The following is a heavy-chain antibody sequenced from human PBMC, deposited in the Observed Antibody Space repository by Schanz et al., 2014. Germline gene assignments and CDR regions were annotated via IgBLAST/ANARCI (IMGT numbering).Heavy chain of an antibody. J-gene: IGHJ4*02. V-gene: IGHV3-23*04. Sequence: VQLVESGGGLVKPGGSLRLSCVASGFAFSSFALSWVRQSPGKGLEWVSAISANDYDTYYAPSVKGRFTVSRDNSKNTVYLQMNSLRVEDTAVYYCARYGFRKFGVVYGLAVWGQGTLVTVSS. D-gene: IGHD3-3*01. CDR1: GFAFSSFA. CDR3: ARYGFRKFGVVYGLAV. CDR2: ISANDYDT.